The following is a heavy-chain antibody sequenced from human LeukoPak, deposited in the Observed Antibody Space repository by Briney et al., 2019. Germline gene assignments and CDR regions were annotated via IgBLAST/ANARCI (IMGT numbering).Heavy chain of an antibody. Sequence: GGSLRLSCAASGFTFSSHAMTWVRQAPGKGLEWVSDISGSGDSTSYADYVKGRFTISRDNSRNTLYLQMNSLRAEDTAVYYCAKHGTYYDFWSGQYYFDYWGQGTLVTVSS. D-gene: IGHD3-3*01. J-gene: IGHJ4*02. CDR3: AKHGTYYDFWSGQYYFDY. CDR1: GFTFSSHA. CDR2: ISGSGDST. V-gene: IGHV3-23*01.